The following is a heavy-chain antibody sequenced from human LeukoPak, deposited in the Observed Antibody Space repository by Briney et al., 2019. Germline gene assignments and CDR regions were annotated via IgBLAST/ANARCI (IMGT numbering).Heavy chain of an antibody. D-gene: IGHD2-15*01. Sequence: GGSLRLSCAASGFTFSGYAMHWVRQAPGKGLEWVAVISYDGSNKYYADSVKGRFTISRDNSKNTLYLQMNSLRAEDTAVYYCARDSPNCSGGSCYPTGDWFDPWGQGTLVTVSS. V-gene: IGHV3-30-3*01. J-gene: IGHJ5*02. CDR3: ARDSPNCSGGSCYPTGDWFDP. CDR2: ISYDGSNK. CDR1: GFTFSGYA.